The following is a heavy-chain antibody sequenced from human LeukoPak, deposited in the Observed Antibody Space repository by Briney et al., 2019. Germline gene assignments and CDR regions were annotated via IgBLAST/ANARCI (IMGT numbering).Heavy chain of an antibody. CDR1: GYTFASYA. V-gene: IGHV1-3*01. CDR3: ARGLTMIDY. D-gene: IGHD3-22*01. J-gene: IGHJ4*02. Sequence: ASVTVSCTASGYTFASYAMHWVRQAPGQRLEWMGWINAGNGNTKYSQRFQGRVTITRDTSASTAYMELSSLRSEDTAVYYCARGLTMIDYWGQGTLVTVSS. CDR2: INAGNGNT.